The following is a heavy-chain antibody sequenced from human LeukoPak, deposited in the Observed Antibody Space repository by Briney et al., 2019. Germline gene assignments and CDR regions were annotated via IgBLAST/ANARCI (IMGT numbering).Heavy chain of an antibody. V-gene: IGHV3-21*01. D-gene: IGHD3-3*01. CDR3: ARDLGITIFGVVTKYYGMDV. CDR2: ISSSSSYI. Sequence: GGSLRLSCAASGFTFSSYNMNWVRQAPGKGLEWLSSISSSSSYIYYADSVKGRFTISRDNAKNSLYLQMNSLRAEDTAVYYCARDLGITIFGVVTKYYGMDVWGQGTTVTVSS. CDR1: GFTFSSYN. J-gene: IGHJ6*02.